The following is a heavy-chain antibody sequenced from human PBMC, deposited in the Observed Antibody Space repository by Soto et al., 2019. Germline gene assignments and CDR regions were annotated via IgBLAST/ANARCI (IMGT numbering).Heavy chain of an antibody. CDR1: GYTFTSYY. CDR2: INPNGSTT. V-gene: IGHV1-46*01. J-gene: IGHJ5*02. D-gene: IGHD2-15*01. CDR3: ARDHSYEDSYWWLDP. Sequence: ASVKVSCKASGYTFTSYYMHWVRQAPGQGLEWMGVINPNGSTTGYAQNFQGRLVLTTDTTTSTVYMELSMLRSDDTAVYYCARDHSYEDSYWWLDPWGQGTLVTVSS.